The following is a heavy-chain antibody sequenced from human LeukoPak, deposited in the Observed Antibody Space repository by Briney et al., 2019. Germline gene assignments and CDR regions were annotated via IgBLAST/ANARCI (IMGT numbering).Heavy chain of an antibody. CDR3: AKDWGSGGWYNYFDP. D-gene: IGHD6-19*01. V-gene: IGHV3-30*18. J-gene: IGHJ5*02. CDR1: GFTISSHG. CDR2: IAYHGNTE. Sequence: GTSLRLSCAVSGFTISSHGMHWVRQAPGKGPEWVAMIAYHGNTEYYGDSVKGRFTISRDNSKNTLYLQMDSLRAEDTAVYHCAKDWGSGGWYNYFDPWGQGTLVTVSS.